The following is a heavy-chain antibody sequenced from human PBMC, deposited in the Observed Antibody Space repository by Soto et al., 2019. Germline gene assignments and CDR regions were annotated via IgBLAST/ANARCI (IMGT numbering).Heavy chain of an antibody. CDR1: GGSISSSRYY. CDR2: IFYSGST. CDR3: ARGLSSSWVMGNWFDP. Sequence: PSETLSLTCTVSGGSISSSRYYWGWIRQPPGKGLEWIGSIFYSGSTYHNPSLKSRVTISVDTSKNQFSLKLSSVTAADTAVYYCARGLSSSWVMGNWFDPWGQGTLVTVSS. J-gene: IGHJ5*02. V-gene: IGHV4-39*07. D-gene: IGHD6-13*01.